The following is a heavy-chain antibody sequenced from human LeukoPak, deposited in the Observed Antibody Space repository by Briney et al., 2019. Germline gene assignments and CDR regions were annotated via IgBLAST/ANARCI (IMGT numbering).Heavy chain of an antibody. Sequence: GGSLRLSCAASGFTFSNYGMHWVRQAPGKGLEWVSYISSSSSTIYYADSVKGRFTISRDNAKNSLYLQMNSLRAEDTAVYYCARVLTPYYYDSSGYCDYWGQGTLVTVSS. V-gene: IGHV3-48*04. CDR3: ARVLTPYYYDSSGYCDY. J-gene: IGHJ4*02. CDR2: ISSSSSTI. CDR1: GFTFSNYG. D-gene: IGHD3-22*01.